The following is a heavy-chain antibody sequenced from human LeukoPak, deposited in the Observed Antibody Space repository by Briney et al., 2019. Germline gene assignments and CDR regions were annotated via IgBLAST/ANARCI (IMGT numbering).Heavy chain of an antibody. J-gene: IGHJ3*01. CDR3: ARGLSGYDYF. Sequence: PGGSLRLSCAASGFTFSSYAMSWVRQAPGKGLEWVANIKEDGGEKYSVDSVKGRFTISRDNAMNSLYLQMNSLRAEDTAVYYCARGLSGYDYFGGQGTMVTVSS. CDR1: GFTFSSYA. CDR2: IKEDGGEK. V-gene: IGHV3-7*01. D-gene: IGHD5-12*01.